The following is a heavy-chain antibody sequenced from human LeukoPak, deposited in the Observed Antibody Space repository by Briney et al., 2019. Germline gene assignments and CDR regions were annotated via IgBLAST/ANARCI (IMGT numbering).Heavy chain of an antibody. CDR2: IWYDGSKK. J-gene: IGHJ4*02. CDR3: ARFMGNNGYDY. V-gene: IGHV3-33*01. D-gene: IGHD5-12*01. CDR1: GFTFSSHG. Sequence: GGSLRLSCAASGFTFSSHGMHWVRQAPGKGLEWVAVIWYDGSKKYYADSVKGRFTISRDNSKNTLYLQMNSLRAEDTAVYYCARFMGNNGYDYWGQGTLVTVSS.